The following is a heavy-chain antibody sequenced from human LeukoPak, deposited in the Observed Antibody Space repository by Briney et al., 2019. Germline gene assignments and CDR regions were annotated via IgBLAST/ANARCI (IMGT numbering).Heavy chain of an antibody. CDR3: ARDGGGVSSWVSH. CDR1: GYSFFSYW. V-gene: IGHV5-10-1*01. D-gene: IGHD2-8*02. Sequence: LGESLKISCKGSGYSFFSYWISLVRQMPGKGLEWWGRIDPGDSFTKYRPSLEGRVTISADKSLSTVYLQWSSLKASDTAIYYCARDGGGVSSWVSHWGQGTLVTVSS. J-gene: IGHJ4*02. CDR2: IDPGDSFT.